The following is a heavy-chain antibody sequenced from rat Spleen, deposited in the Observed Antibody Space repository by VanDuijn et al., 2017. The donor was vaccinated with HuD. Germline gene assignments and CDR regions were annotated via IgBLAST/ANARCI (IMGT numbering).Heavy chain of an antibody. V-gene: IGHV5S13*01. D-gene: IGHD1-1*01. CDR3: TIYYSGYFDY. CDR1: GFTFSNYG. CDR2: ISPSGHST. J-gene: IGHJ2*01. Sequence: EVQLVESGGGLVQPGRSLKLFCAASGFTFSNYGMAWVRQAPTKGLEWVASISPSGHSTYYRDSVKGRFTLSRDNAQNTLYLQMNSLRSEDTATYYCTIYYSGYFDYWGQGVMVTVSS.